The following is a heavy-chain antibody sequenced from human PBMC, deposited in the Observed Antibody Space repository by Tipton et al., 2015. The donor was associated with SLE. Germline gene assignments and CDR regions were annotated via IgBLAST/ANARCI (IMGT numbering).Heavy chain of an antibody. V-gene: IGHV4-39*01. CDR1: GGSISDSLYY. CDR2: IYSSRST. J-gene: IGHJ3*01. Sequence: TLSLTCSVSGGSISDSLYYWAWIRQPPGKGLEWIGSIYSSRSTYYNPSLNSRVSISGATSRNSLSLRLSSVTAADTAVYYCARPRSCSRSNCQTGAFDVWGQGTMVTVSS. D-gene: IGHD2-15*01. CDR3: ARPRSCSRSNCQTGAFDV.